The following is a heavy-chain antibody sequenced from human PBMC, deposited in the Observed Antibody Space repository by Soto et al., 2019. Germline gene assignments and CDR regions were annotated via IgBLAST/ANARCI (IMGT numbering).Heavy chain of an antibody. J-gene: IGHJ6*02. CDR3: ARNLVGYCSSTSCPNKYYYYYGMDV. CDR1: GYSFTSYW. CDR2: IYPGDSDT. D-gene: IGHD2-2*01. V-gene: IGHV5-51*01. Sequence: GESLKISCKGSGYSFTSYWIGWVRQMPGKGLEWMGIIYPGDSDTRYSPSFQGQVTISADKSISTAYLQWSSLKASDTAMYYCARNLVGYCSSTSCPNKYYYYYGMDVWGQGTTVTVSS.